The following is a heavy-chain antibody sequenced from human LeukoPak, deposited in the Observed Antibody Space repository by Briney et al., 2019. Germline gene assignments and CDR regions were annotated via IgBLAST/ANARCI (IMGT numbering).Heavy chain of an antibody. D-gene: IGHD6-25*01. CDR1: GCSFSDYY. CDR2: ISSSSTYT. Sequence: PGGSLRLSCATSGCSFSDYYMSWIRQAPGKGLEWITYISSSSTYTKYVDSVMGRFTISRDNAKKTLYLQMNNLRVEDTAIYYCARDWGSGGWGQGTLVTVSS. V-gene: IGHV3-11*05. J-gene: IGHJ1*01. CDR3: ARDWGSGG.